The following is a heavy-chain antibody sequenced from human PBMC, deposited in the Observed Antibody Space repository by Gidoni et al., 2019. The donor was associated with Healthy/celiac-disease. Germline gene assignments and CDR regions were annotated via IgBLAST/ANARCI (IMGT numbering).Heavy chain of an antibody. CDR2: ISWNSGSI. CDR1: GFTFDDYA. J-gene: IGHJ3*02. D-gene: IGHD3-10*01. V-gene: IGHV3-9*01. CDR3: AKDLGGGRGAFDI. Sequence: EVQLVESGGGLVQPGRSLRLSCAASGFTFDDYAMHWVRQAPGKGLEWVSGISWNSGSIGYADSVKGRFTISRDNAKNSLYLQMNSLRAEDTALYYCAKDLGGGRGAFDIWGQGTMVTVSS.